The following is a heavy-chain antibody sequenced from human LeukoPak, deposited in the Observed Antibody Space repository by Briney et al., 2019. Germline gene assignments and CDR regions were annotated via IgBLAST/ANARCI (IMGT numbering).Heavy chain of an antibody. V-gene: IGHV3-23*01. J-gene: IGHJ4*02. CDR2: ITASGSTT. CDR3: AKELRMTV. CDR1: GFTFSSYP. Sequence: PGGSLRLSCAASGFTFSSYPMTWVRQAPGKGLEWVSAITASGSTTYYGDSVKGRFTISRDNSKNTLYLQMNRLRAEDTAVYYCAKELRMTVWGQGSLVTVSS. D-gene: IGHD2-21*02.